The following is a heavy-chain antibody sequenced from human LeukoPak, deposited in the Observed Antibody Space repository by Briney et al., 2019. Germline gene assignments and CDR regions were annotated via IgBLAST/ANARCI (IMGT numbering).Heavy chain of an antibody. J-gene: IGHJ4*02. V-gene: IGHV3-23*01. CDR2: ISASGGST. Sequence: PGGSLRLSCAASGFTFSSYAMSWVRQAPGKGLEWVSAISASGGSTYYADSVKGRFTISRDNSQNTLYLQVNSLRAEDTAVYYCAKGPTYYYDSSGYSPIGGWGQGTLVTVSS. CDR1: GFTFSSYA. D-gene: IGHD3-22*01. CDR3: AKGPTYYYDSSGYSPIGG.